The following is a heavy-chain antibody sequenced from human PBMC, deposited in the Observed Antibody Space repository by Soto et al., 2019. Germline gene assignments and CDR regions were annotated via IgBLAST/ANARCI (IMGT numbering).Heavy chain of an antibody. CDR1: GGSITSGGYY. Sequence: QVQLQESGPGLVKPSQTLSLTCTVSGGSITSGGYYWSWIRQHPGKGLEWIGYIFYSGSTYYNPSLKSRVTISVDTSKNQFSLKLSSVTAADAAVYYCARVRRYYDRGDYYTIFDYWGQGTLVTVSS. D-gene: IGHD3-22*01. CDR3: ARVRRYYDRGDYYTIFDY. CDR2: IFYSGST. V-gene: IGHV4-31*03. J-gene: IGHJ4*02.